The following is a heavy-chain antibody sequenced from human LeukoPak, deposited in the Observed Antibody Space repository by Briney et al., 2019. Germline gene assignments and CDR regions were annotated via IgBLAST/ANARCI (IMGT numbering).Heavy chain of an antibody. CDR3: ARDEDY. J-gene: IGHJ4*02. V-gene: IGHV4-59*01. CDR1: GGSISSYY. CDR2: IYYSGST. Sequence: SETLYLTCTVSGGSISSYYWSWIRQPPGKGLEWIGYIYYSGSTNYNPSVKSRVTISVDTSKNQFSLKLSSVTAADTAVYYCARDEDYWGQGTLVTVSS.